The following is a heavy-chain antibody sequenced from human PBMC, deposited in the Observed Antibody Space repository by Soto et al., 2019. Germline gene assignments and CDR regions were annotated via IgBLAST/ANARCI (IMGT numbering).Heavy chain of an antibody. CDR3: ARGEEWGWRHYFDL. V-gene: IGHV3-53*01. CDR1: GFSVSSTY. CDR2: IYSGGSA. D-gene: IGHD3-3*01. Sequence: EVQLVESGGDLILPGGSLRLSCAASGFSVSSTYMNWVRQAPGKGLEWVSVIYSGGSASYADSVKGRFTISRDNSKNTVYLQMSNMRADDMGVYYCARGEEWGWRHYFDLWGQGTLVTVSS. J-gene: IGHJ4*02.